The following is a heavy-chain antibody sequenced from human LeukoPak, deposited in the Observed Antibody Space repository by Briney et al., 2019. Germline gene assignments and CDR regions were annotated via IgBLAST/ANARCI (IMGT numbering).Heavy chain of an antibody. J-gene: IGHJ4*02. Sequence: PGRSLRLSCTASGFTFGDYAMSWVRQAPGKGLEGVGFIRSKAYGGTTEYAASVKGRFTISRDDSKSIAYLQMNSLKTEDTAVYYCTRVIGGYDILTGYSLYWGQGTLVTVSS. V-gene: IGHV3-49*04. CDR1: GFTFGDYA. D-gene: IGHD3-9*01. CDR2: IRSKAYGGTT. CDR3: TRVIGGYDILTGYSLY.